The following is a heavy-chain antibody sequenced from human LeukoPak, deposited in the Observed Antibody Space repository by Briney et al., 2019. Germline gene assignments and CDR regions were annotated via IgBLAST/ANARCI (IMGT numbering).Heavy chain of an antibody. D-gene: IGHD3-22*01. CDR1: GYTFTGYY. CDR2: INPNSGGT. CDR3: ARGLLPGYYYDSSGYYPGDAFDI. V-gene: IGHV1-2*02. Sequence: GASVTVSCKASGYTFTGYYMHWVRQAPGQGGEWMGWINPNSGGTNYAQKFQGRVTMTRETSISTDYMELSRLRSDDTAVYYCARGLLPGYYYDSSGYYPGDAFDIWGQGAMVTVSS. J-gene: IGHJ3*02.